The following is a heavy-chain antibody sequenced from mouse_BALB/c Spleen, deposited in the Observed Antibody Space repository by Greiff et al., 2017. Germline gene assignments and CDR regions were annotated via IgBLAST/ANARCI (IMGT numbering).Heavy chain of an antibody. J-gene: IGHJ4*01. V-gene: IGHV1-15*01. D-gene: IGHD2-14*01. CDR1: GYTFTDYE. CDR2: IHPGSGGT. Sequence: VQRVESGAELVRPGASVKLSCTALGYTFTDYEMPWVKQTPVHGLEWIGAIHPGSGGTASNQKFKGKATLTADKSYSAAYMELSRLTSESSAVYYCTRFYRYDGGGAMDYWGQGTSVTVSS. CDR3: TRFYRYDGGGAMDY.